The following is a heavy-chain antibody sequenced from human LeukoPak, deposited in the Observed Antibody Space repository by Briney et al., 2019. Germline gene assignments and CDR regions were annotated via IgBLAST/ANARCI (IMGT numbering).Heavy chain of an antibody. V-gene: IGHV3-48*01. J-gene: IGHJ6*03. D-gene: IGHD2-2*01. Sequence: PGGTLRLSCSAFGFTFSRYSMNWVRQTPGKGLEWVSYISSSSSTIYYADSVKGRFTISRDNAKNSLYLQMNSLRAEDTAVYYCARLPVVPAAIIYYYYYYMDVRGKGTTVTVSS. CDR3: ARLPVVPAAIIYYYYYYMDV. CDR2: ISSSSSTI. CDR1: GFTFSRYS.